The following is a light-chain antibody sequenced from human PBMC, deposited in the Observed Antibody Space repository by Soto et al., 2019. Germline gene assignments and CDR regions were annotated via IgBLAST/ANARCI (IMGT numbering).Light chain of an antibody. CDR3: QQYNTYSWT. V-gene: IGKV1-5*03. CDR2: EAS. J-gene: IGKJ1*01. CDR1: QNINNW. Sequence: DIQMTQSPSTLSASVRDRLTITCRASQNINNWLAWYQQKPGKAPNLLIYEASNLESGVPSRFGGSRSGTEFTLTIISLQPEDFATYYCQQYNTYSWTFGQGTKVDI.